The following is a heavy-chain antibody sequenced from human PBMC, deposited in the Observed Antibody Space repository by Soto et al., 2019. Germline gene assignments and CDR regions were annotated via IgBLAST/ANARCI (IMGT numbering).Heavy chain of an antibody. Sequence: SETLSLTCTVSGGSISSYYWSWIRQPPGKGLEWIGYIYYSGSTNYNPSLKSRVTISVDTSKNQFSLKLSSVTAADTAVYYCARVRGDTAMAPRRNAFDIWGQGTMVTVSS. J-gene: IGHJ3*02. CDR1: GGSISSYY. D-gene: IGHD5-18*01. CDR3: ARVRGDTAMAPRRNAFDI. CDR2: IYYSGST. V-gene: IGHV4-59*01.